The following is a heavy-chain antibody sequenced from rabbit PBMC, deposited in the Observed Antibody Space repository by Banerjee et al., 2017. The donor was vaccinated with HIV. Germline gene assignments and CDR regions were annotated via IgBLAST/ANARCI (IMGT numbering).Heavy chain of an antibody. CDR2: IDTGSSGST. D-gene: IGHD4-1*01. J-gene: IGHJ4*01. Sequence: QSLEESGGGLVKPGGTLTLTCKASGIDLSSDSHMWWVRQAPGKGLEWIACIDTGSSGSTWYASWAKGRFTISKTSSTTVTLQLNSLTAADTATYFCARDGSGWGANFNLWGPGTLVTVS. V-gene: IGHV1S40*01. CDR1: GIDLSSDSH. CDR3: ARDGSGWGANFNL.